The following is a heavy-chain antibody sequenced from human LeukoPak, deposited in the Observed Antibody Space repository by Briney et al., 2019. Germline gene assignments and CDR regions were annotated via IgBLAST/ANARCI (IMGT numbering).Heavy chain of an antibody. CDR3: ALHGDYLLSDY. Sequence: GGSLRLSCAASGFTFSSYAMTWVRQAPGKGLEWVSDINIGGGTTYYADSVKGRFTISRDNSKNTLYLQMNSLRAEGTAVYYCALHGDYLLSDYWGQGTLVTVSS. J-gene: IGHJ4*02. D-gene: IGHD4-17*01. V-gene: IGHV3-23*01. CDR1: GFTFSSYA. CDR2: INIGGGTT.